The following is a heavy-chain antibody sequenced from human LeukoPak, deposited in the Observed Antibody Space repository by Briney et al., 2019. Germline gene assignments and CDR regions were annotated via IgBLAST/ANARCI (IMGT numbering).Heavy chain of an antibody. CDR3: ARGHFYGSGSYYQY. D-gene: IGHD3-10*01. CDR1: GGSISSYY. J-gene: IGHJ4*02. V-gene: IGHV4-59*01. CDR2: IYYSGSA. Sequence: PSETLSLTCTVSGGSISSYYWSWIRQPPGKGLEWIGYIYYSGSANYNPSLKSRVTISVDTSKNQFSLKLSSVTAADTAVYYCARGHFYGSGSYYQYWGQGTLVSVSS.